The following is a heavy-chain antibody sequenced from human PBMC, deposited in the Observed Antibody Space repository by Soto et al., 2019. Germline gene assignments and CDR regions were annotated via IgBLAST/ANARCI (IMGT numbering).Heavy chain of an antibody. CDR2: INHSGST. V-gene: IGHV4-34*01. J-gene: IGHJ4*02. CDR3: ARSAIVRGVITRLHSFDY. Sequence: PSETLSLTCAVYGGSFSGYYWSWIRQPPGKGLEWIGEINHSGSTNYNPSLKSRVTISVDTSKNQFSLKLSSVTAADTAVYYCARSAIVRGVITRLHSFDYWGQGTLVTVSS. CDR1: GGSFSGYY. D-gene: IGHD3-10*01.